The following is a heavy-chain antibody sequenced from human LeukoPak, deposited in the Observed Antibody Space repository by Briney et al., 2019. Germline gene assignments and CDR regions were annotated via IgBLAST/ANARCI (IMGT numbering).Heavy chain of an antibody. D-gene: IGHD1-26*01. V-gene: IGHV4-31*03. Sequence: PSETLSLTCTVSGGSISSGGYYWSWIRQHPGKGLEWIGYIYYSGSTYYNPSLKSRVTISVDTPKNQFSLKLSSVTAADTAVYYCARVVGATPDNYFDYWGQGTLVTVSS. CDR3: ARVVGATPDNYFDY. J-gene: IGHJ4*02. CDR2: IYYSGST. CDR1: GGSISSGGYY.